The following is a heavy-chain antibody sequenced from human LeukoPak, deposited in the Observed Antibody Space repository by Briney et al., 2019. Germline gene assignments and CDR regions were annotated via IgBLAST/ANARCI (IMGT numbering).Heavy chain of an antibody. CDR2: ISSSSSYI. V-gene: IGHV3-21*01. CDR3: ARDDYGDGYDY. Sequence: GGSLRLSCAASGFTFSSYSMNWVRQAPGKGLEWVSSISSSSSYIYYADSVKGRFTISRDNAENSLFLQMNSLRDGDTAVYYCARDDYGDGYDYWGQGTLVTVSS. J-gene: IGHJ4*02. D-gene: IGHD4-17*01. CDR1: GFTFSSYS.